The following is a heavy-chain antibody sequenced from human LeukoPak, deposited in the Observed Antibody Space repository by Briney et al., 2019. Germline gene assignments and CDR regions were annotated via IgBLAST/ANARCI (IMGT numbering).Heavy chain of an antibody. D-gene: IGHD3-10*01. CDR1: GYTFTSHD. Sequence: ASVKVSCKASGYTFTSHDVNWLRQATGQGLEWLGWMNPNSGHTGFAQKFQGRVTMTRDTSISTAYMELSSLRSEDTAMYYCARLMGYYGSGREWFDPWGQGTLVTVSS. V-gene: IGHV1-8*01. CDR3: ARLMGYYGSGREWFDP. J-gene: IGHJ5*02. CDR2: MNPNSGHT.